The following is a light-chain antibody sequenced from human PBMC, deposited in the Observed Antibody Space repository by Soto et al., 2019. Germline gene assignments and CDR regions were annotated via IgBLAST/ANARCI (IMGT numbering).Light chain of an antibody. J-gene: IGLJ1*01. CDR2: EVF. CDR1: SSDVGAYDY. V-gene: IGLV2-14*01. Sequence: QSALTQPASVSGSPGQSITISCTGTSSDVGAYDYVSWYQQHPGKAPRLLIYEVFNRPSAVSDRFSGSKSANTASLTISGLLSEDEADYYCSSYTTSSARVFGTGTKLTVL. CDR3: SSYTTSSARV.